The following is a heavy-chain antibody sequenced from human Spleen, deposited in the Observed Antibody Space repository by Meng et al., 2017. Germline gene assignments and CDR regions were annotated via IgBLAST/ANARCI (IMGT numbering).Heavy chain of an antibody. CDR1: GGSFSGYY. Sequence: SETLSLTCAVYGGSFSGYYWSWIRQPPGKGLEWIGEINYSGSTNYNPSLRSRVTISVDTSKNQFSLKLSSVTAADTAVYYCARGHYSSGWYGGLGYWGQGTLVTVSS. D-gene: IGHD6-19*01. CDR2: INYSGST. J-gene: IGHJ4*02. CDR3: ARGHYSSGWYGGLGY. V-gene: IGHV4-34*01.